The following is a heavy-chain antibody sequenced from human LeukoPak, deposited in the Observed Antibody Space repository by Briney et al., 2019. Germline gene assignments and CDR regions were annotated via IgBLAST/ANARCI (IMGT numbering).Heavy chain of an antibody. D-gene: IGHD6-19*01. J-gene: IGHJ4*02. Sequence: SVKVSCKASGGTFSSYAISWVRQAPGQGLEWMGRIIPILGIASYAQKFQGRVTITADKSTSTAYMELSSLRSEDTAVYYCAMGGIAVAAYFDYWGQGTLVTVSS. CDR1: GGTFSSYA. CDR3: AMGGIAVAAYFDY. V-gene: IGHV1-69*04. CDR2: IIPILGIA.